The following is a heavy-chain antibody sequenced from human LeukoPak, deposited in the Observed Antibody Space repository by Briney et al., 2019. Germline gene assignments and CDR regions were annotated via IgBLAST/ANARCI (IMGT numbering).Heavy chain of an antibody. V-gene: IGHV3-7*01. Sequence: GGSLKLSCVVSGFTFSNYWMSWVRQAPGKGLEWVANIKEDGSEKYYVDSVKGRFTISRDNAKDSLYLHMNSLRAEDTAVYYCAGYCSTASCYDLDYWGQGTLVTVSS. CDR3: AGYCSTASCYDLDY. D-gene: IGHD2-2*01. CDR2: IKEDGSEK. CDR1: GFTFSNYW. J-gene: IGHJ4*02.